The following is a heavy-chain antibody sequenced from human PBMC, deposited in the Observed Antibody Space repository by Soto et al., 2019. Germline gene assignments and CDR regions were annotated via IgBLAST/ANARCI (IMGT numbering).Heavy chain of an antibody. V-gene: IGHV1-18*04. CDR3: ARDRPSNYDFWSGYFPTPWFDP. Sequence: GASVKVSCKASGYTFTSYGISWVRQAPGQGLEWMGWIGAYNGNTNYAQKLQGRVTMTTDTSTSTAYVELRSLRSDDTAVYYCARDRPSNYDFWSGYFPTPWFDPWGQGTLVTVSS. CDR2: IGAYNGNT. CDR1: GYTFTSYG. J-gene: IGHJ5*02. D-gene: IGHD3-3*01.